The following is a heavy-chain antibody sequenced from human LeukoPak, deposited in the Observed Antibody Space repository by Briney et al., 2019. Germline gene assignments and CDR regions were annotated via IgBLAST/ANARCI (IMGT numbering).Heavy chain of an antibody. CDR3: ATPHCSSTSCSDAFDI. CDR2: ISAYNGNT. D-gene: IGHD2-2*01. Sequence: ASVKVSCKASGYTFTSCGISWVRQAPGQGLEWMGWISAYNGNTNYAQKFQGRVTMTEDTSTDTAYMELSSLRSEDTAVYYCATPHCSSTSCSDAFDIWGQGTMVTVSS. J-gene: IGHJ3*02. CDR1: GYTFTSCG. V-gene: IGHV1-18*01.